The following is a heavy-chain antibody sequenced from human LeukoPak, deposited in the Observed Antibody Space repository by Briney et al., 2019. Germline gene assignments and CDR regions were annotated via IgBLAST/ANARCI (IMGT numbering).Heavy chain of an antibody. CDR1: GFTFDDYD. Sequence: GGSLRLSCAASGFTFDDYDMSWVRQAPGKGLEWVSHINWNGGTLGYADSVKGRFTISRDNAKNSVYLQMINLRAEDTAFYFFAGGVMGGFPHFDYWGQGTLVTVSS. V-gene: IGHV3-20*04. J-gene: IGHJ4*02. CDR3: AGGVMGGFPHFDY. D-gene: IGHD2-15*01. CDR2: INWNGGTL.